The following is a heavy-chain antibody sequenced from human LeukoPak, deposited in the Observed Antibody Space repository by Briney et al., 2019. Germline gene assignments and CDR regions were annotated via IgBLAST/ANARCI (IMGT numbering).Heavy chain of an antibody. CDR1: GYTFTSSG. V-gene: IGHV1-18*01. CDR2: ISAYNGNT. J-gene: IGHJ4*02. CDR3: AIRPYSSSWYCY. D-gene: IGHD6-13*01. Sequence: GASVKVSCKASGYTFTSSGISWVRQAPGQGLEWMGWISAYNGNTNYAQKLQGRVTMTTDTSTSTAYIELRSLRSDDTAVYYCAIRPYSSSWYCYWGQGTLVTVSS.